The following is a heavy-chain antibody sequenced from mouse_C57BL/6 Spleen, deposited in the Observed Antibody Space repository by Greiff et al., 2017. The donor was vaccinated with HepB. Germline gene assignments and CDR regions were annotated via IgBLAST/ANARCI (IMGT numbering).Heavy chain of an antibody. J-gene: IGHJ1*03. CDR2: IDPSDSYT. CDR1: GYTFTGYW. D-gene: IGHD1-1*01. CDR3: ARYPYYGSSFLWYFDV. Sequence: QVQLQQPGAELVKPGASVKLSCKASGYTFTGYWMQWVKQRPGQGLEWIGEIDPSDSYTNYNQKFKGKATLTVDTSSSTAYMQLSSLTSEDSAVYYCARYPYYGSSFLWYFDVWGTGTTVTVSS. V-gene: IGHV1-50*01.